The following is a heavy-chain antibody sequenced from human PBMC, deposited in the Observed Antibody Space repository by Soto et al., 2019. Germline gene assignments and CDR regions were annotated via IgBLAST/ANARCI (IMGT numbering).Heavy chain of an antibody. CDR1: GGSISSGDYY. CDR3: ARGSGGVLLWFGELPHPHYFDY. V-gene: IGHV4-30-4*01. J-gene: IGHJ4*02. CDR2: IYYSGST. D-gene: IGHD3-10*01. Sequence: SETLSLTCTVSGGSISSGDYYWSWIRQPPGKGLEWIGYIYYSGSTYYNPSLKSRVTISVDTSKNQFSLKLSSVTAADTAVYYCARGSGGVLLWFGELPHPHYFDYWGQGTLVTVSS.